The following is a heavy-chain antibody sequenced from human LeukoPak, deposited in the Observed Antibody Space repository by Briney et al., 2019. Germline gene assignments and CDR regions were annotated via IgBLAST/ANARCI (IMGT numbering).Heavy chain of an antibody. D-gene: IGHD3-10*01. J-gene: IGHJ5*02. CDR1: GYSFTSYW. CDR2: IYPGDSDT. Sequence: GESLKISCKGSGYSFTSYWIGWVRQMPGKGLEWMGIIYPGDSDTRYSPSFQGQVTISADKSISTAYLQRSSLKASDTAMYYCARLLWFGELWQSAWFDPWGQGTLVTVSS. V-gene: IGHV5-51*01. CDR3: ARLLWFGELWQSAWFDP.